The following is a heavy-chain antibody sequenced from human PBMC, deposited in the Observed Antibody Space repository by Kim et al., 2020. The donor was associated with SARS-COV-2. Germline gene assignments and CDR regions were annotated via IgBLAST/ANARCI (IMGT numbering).Heavy chain of an antibody. CDR1: GFTFSSYA. J-gene: IGHJ4*02. Sequence: GGSLRLSCAASGFTFSSYAMSWVRQAPGKGLEWVSAISGSGGSTYYADSVKGRFTISRDNSKNTLYLQMNSLRAEDTAVYYCAKAYYYDSSGSSIDYWGQGTLVTVSS. CDR3: AKAYYYDSSGSSIDY. V-gene: IGHV3-23*01. CDR2: ISGSGGST. D-gene: IGHD3-22*01.